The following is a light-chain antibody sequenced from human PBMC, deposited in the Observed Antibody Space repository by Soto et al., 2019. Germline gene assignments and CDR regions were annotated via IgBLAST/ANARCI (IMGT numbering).Light chain of an antibody. V-gene: IGLV2-8*01. CDR3: SSYAGSNNYV. Sequence: QFALTQPPSASGSPGQSVTISCTGTSSDVGGYNYVSWYQQHPGKAPKLMIYEVSKRPSGVPDRFSGSTSGNTASLTVSGLQAEDEADYYCSSYAGSNNYVFGTGTKLTVL. J-gene: IGLJ1*01. CDR1: SSDVGGYNY. CDR2: EVS.